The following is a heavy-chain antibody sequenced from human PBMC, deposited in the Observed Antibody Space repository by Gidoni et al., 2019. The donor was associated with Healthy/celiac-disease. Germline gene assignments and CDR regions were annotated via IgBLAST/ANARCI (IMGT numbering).Heavy chain of an antibody. J-gene: IGHJ4*02. CDR3: ARRDDYGGNLIGLSSPIDY. Sequence: EVELVESGGGLVKPGGSLRLSRGAAGFTLSSYTLDWVRQAPGKGLGWLSSISSSSSYIFYADSVKGRFTTSRDNPKQSLYLQMNSLRAEDTAVSYCARRDDYGGNLIGLSSPIDYWGQGTLVTVSS. V-gene: IGHV3-21*01. D-gene: IGHD4-17*01. CDR1: GFTLSSYT. CDR2: ISSSSSYI.